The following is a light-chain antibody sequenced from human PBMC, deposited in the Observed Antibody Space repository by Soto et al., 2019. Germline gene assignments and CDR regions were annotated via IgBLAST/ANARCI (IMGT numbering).Light chain of an antibody. CDR2: KAS. Sequence: DIQMTQSPSTLSGSVGDRVTITCRASQTISSWLAWYQQKPGKAPKLLIYKASTLKSGVPSRFSGSGSGTEFTLTISSLQPEDVATYYCLKYTKDAPGTFGQGTKVDIK. CDR1: QTISSW. V-gene: IGKV1-5*03. CDR3: LKYTKDAPGT. J-gene: IGKJ1*01.